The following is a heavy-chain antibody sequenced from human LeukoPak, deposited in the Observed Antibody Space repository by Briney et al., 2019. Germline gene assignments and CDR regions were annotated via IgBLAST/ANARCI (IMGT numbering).Heavy chain of an antibody. J-gene: IGHJ4*02. CDR2: IYPGDSDT. CDR3: ARYRYCSGGNCYGPDY. CDR1: GYRFSRYY. D-gene: IGHD2-15*01. V-gene: IGHV5-51*01. Sequence: GESLKTSCKAPGYRFSRYYIGWVRQIPGKGLEWMGIIYPGDSDTKYSPTFQGQVTISANKSMSTSYMQWSSLKASETAMYYCARYRYCSGGNCYGPDYWGQGTLVTVSS.